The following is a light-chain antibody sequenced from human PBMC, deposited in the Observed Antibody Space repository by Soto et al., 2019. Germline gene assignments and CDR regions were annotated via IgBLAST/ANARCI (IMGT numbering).Light chain of an antibody. J-gene: IGKJ1*01. Sequence: VLTQSPGTLSLSPGERATLSCRSSQRVTSTYLAWYQQKPGQAPRLLSYGASSRATGIPDRFSGSGSGTEFTLTISRLEPEDFEVYYCQQYGSSPPTFGQGTKVDIK. V-gene: IGKV3-20*01. CDR1: QRVTSTY. CDR2: GAS. CDR3: QQYGSSPPT.